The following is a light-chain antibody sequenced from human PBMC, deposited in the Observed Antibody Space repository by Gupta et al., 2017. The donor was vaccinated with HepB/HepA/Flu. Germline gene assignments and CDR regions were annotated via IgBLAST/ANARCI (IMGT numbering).Light chain of an antibody. V-gene: IGKV1-5*03. J-gene: IGKJ2*01. CDR2: KAS. Sequence: DIQMTQSPSTLSASVGDRVTITCRASQSISSWLAWYQQKPGKAPKLLIYKASSLESGVPSKFSGSGSGRALTLRIISLQRADFATYYCQLDDSYRYTFGQGTKLEIK. CDR3: QLDDSYRYT. CDR1: QSISSW.